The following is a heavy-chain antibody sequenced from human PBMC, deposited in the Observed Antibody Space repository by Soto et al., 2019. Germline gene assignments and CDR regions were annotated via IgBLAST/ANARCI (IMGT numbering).Heavy chain of an antibody. CDR3: ARGSRYNWNYLSWFDP. D-gene: IGHD1-7*01. J-gene: IGHJ5*02. CDR1: GYTFTSYG. CDR2: ISAYNGNT. V-gene: IGHV1-18*01. Sequence: GASVKVSCKASGYTFTSYGISWVRQAPGQGLEWMGWISAYNGNTNYAQKLQGRVTMTTDTSTSTAYMELSRLRSDDTAVYYCARGSRYNWNYLSWFDPWGQGTLVTVSS.